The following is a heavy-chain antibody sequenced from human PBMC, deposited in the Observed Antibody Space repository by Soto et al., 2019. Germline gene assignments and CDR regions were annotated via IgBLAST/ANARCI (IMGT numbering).Heavy chain of an antibody. D-gene: IGHD1-1*01. Sequence: VQLVESGGGLVQPGGSLRLSCASSGFAFGSYWMHWVRQAPGKGLVWVSRISQDGAIATQADSVKGRFTISRDNAKNTLFLQMNCFRADDTAVYYCLRDQRHWNEFADQWGQGTLVTVSS. J-gene: IGHJ4*02. V-gene: IGHV3-74*01. CDR2: ISQDGAIA. CDR1: GFAFGSYW. CDR3: LRDQRHWNEFADQ.